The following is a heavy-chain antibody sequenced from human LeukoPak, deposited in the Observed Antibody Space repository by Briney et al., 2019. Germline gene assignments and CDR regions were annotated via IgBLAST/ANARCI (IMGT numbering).Heavy chain of an antibody. CDR1: GGSFSGYY. D-gene: IGHD3-10*01. CDR2: INHSGST. CDR3: ARGRGVVRGVIYYYYGMDV. Sequence: SETLSLTCAVYGGSFSGYYWSWIRQPPGKGLEWIGEINHSGSTNYNPSLKSRVTISVDTSKNQFSLKLSSVTAADTAVYYCARGRGVVRGVIYYYYGMDVWSQGTTVTVSS. J-gene: IGHJ6*02. V-gene: IGHV4-34*01.